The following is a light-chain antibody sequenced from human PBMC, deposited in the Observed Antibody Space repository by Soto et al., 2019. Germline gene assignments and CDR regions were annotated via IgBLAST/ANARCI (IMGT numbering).Light chain of an antibody. J-gene: IGKJ1*01. CDR2: GAS. V-gene: IGKV3-20*01. CDR3: QQYGSSPWT. Sequence: IVMTQSPATLSVSPGEGATISCRSSQSVSSSYLAWYQQKPGQAPRLLIYGASSRATGIPDRFSGSGSGTDFTLTISRLEPEDFAVYYCQQYGSSPWTFGQGTRVDIK. CDR1: QSVSSSY.